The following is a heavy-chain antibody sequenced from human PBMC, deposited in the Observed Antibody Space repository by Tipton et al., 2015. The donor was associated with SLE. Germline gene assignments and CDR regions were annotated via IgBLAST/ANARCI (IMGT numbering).Heavy chain of an antibody. D-gene: IGHD1-1*01. J-gene: IGHJ4*02. CDR3: ARDQSERWWNDGNYYFDY. V-gene: IGHV4-34*01. CDR2: INHSGST. CDR1: GGSFSGYY. Sequence: TLSLTCAVYGGSFSGYYWSWIRQPPGKGLEWIGEINHSGSTNYNPSLKSRVTISVDTSKNQFSLKLSSVTAADTAVYYCARDQSERWWNDGNYYFDYWGQGTLVTVSS.